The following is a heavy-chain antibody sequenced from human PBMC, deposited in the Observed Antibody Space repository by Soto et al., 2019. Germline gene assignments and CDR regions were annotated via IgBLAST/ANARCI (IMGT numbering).Heavy chain of an antibody. Sequence: WGSLRLSCAASGLTFSAYNMIWVRQAPGKGLAWVSYITGGSTYIYYEDSVSDRYTLSRDNSKNSLYLQMNTLRAEDTAVYYCAREIRSSDETDEYYYFYGMDVWGQGTTVTVSS. CDR2: ITGGSTYI. D-gene: IGHD6-6*01. CDR3: AREIRSSDETDEYYYFYGMDV. J-gene: IGHJ6*02. V-gene: IGHV3-21*04. CDR1: GLTFSAYN.